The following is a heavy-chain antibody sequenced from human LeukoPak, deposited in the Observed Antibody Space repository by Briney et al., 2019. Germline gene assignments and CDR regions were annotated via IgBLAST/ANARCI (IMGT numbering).Heavy chain of an antibody. CDR1: GFTFSSYA. Sequence: GGSLRLSCAASGFTFSSYAMTWVRQAPGKGLAWVSAISGSAGSTYYADSVKGRFTISRDNSKNTLSLQMNSLRPEDTAAYYCAKVRVRYSGESSRWPHHYYGMDVWGQGTTVTVSS. CDR3: AKVRVRYSGESSRWPHHYYGMDV. D-gene: IGHD6-13*01. J-gene: IGHJ6*02. V-gene: IGHV3-23*01. CDR2: ISGSAGST.